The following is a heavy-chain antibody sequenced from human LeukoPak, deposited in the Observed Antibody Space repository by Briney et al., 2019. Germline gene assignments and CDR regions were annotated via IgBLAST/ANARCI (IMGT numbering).Heavy chain of an antibody. CDR1: GGSFSGYY. D-gene: IGHD3-22*01. Sequence: PSETLSLTCAVYGGSFSGYYWSWIRQPPGKGLEWIGEINHSGSTNYNPSLKSRVTISVDTSKNQFSPKLSSVTAADTAVYYCARDRHYDSSGYYFKAFDIWGQGTMVTVSS. V-gene: IGHV4-34*01. CDR3: ARDRHYDSSGYYFKAFDI. CDR2: INHSGST. J-gene: IGHJ3*02.